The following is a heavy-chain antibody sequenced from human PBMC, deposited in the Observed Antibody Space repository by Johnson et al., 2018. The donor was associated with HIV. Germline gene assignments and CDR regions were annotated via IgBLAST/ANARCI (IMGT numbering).Heavy chain of an antibody. CDR2: ISYDGSNK. D-gene: IGHD4-11*01. J-gene: IGHJ3*02. CDR1: GFTFSYYS. Sequence: QMQLVESGGGVVQPGTSLILSCAASGFTFSYYSMHWVRQAPGKGLEWVTLISYDGSNKYYADSVKGRFTISRDNSKNTLYLQMNSLRADDTAVYYCARGSTVTTLSGAFDIWGQGTLVTASS. V-gene: IGHV3-30*14. CDR3: ARGSTVTTLSGAFDI.